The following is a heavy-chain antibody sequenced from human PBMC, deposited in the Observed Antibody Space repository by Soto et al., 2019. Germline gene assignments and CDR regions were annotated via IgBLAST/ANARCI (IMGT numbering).Heavy chain of an antibody. V-gene: IGHV1-58*01. CDR3: AAHRGAAAGYIDY. CDR1: GFTFTSSA. J-gene: IGHJ4*02. D-gene: IGHD6-13*01. Sequence: GASVKVSCKASGFTFTSSAVQWVRQARGQRLEWIGWIVVGSGNTNYAQKFQERVTITRDMSTSTAYMALSSLRSEDTAVYYCAAHRGAAAGYIDYWGQGTLVTVSS. CDR2: IVVGSGNT.